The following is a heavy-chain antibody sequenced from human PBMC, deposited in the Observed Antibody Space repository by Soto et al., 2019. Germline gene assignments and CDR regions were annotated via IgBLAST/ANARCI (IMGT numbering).Heavy chain of an antibody. Sequence: SETLSLTCTVSGSSISSYYWSWIRQPPGKGLEWIGYISYSGSTNYNPSLKSRVTISVDTSKNQFSLKLSSVTAADTAVYYCARDLYGDYDFDYWGQGTLVTVSS. D-gene: IGHD4-17*01. CDR3: ARDLYGDYDFDY. CDR2: ISYSGST. CDR1: GSSISSYY. J-gene: IGHJ4*02. V-gene: IGHV4-59*01.